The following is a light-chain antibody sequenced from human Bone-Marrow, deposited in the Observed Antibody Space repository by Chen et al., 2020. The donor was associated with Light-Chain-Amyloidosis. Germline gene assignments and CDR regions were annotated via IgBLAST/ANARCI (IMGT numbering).Light chain of an antibody. CDR1: HLGSKT. CDR3: QVWDSSSDRVV. CDR2: YDS. Sequence: SYVLTQPPSVSVAPGKTARITCGGNHLGSKTVHWYQQKPGQAPVLVIYYDSDRPSGLPERFSGSKSVNPATLTISRDEAGDEADYYCQVWDSSSDRVVFCGGTKLTVL. V-gene: IGLV3-21*04. J-gene: IGLJ2*01.